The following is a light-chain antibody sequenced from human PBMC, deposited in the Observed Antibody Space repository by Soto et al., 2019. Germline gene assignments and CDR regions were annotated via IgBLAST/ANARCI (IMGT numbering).Light chain of an antibody. Sequence: DIQMTQSPSSLSASVGDRVTITCRASQSISSYLNWYQQKLGNAPKLLIYAASSLRTGVPSRFSGSGSGTDFTLTIRSLQPEDFATYYCLQSYSTPLSFGGGTTVEIK. CDR1: QSISSY. J-gene: IGKJ4*01. CDR2: AAS. CDR3: LQSYSTPLS. V-gene: IGKV1-39*01.